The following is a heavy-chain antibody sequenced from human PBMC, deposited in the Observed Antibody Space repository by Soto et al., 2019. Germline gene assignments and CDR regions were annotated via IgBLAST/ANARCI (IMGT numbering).Heavy chain of an antibody. V-gene: IGHV5-51*01. J-gene: IGHJ6*02. CDR1: GYSFTSYW. Sequence: GESLKISCKGSGYSFTSYWIGCVRQMPGKGLEWMGIIYPGDSDTRYSPSFQGQVTISADKSISTAYLQWSSLKASDTAMYYCARLPSVGRYYYYGMDVWGQGTTVTVSS. CDR2: IYPGDSDT. D-gene: IGHD3-10*01. CDR3: ARLPSVGRYYYYGMDV.